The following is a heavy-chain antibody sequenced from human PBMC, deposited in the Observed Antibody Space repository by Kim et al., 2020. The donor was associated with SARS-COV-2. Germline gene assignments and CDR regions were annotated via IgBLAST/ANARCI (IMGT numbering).Heavy chain of an antibody. CDR3: AIRRSLSIAARNYYYYYGMDV. CDR1: GGSISSSNW. J-gene: IGHJ6*02. CDR2: IYHSGST. D-gene: IGHD6-6*01. V-gene: IGHV4-4*02. Sequence: SETLSLTCAVSGGSISSSNWWSWVRQPPGKGLEWIGEIYHSGSTNYNPSLKSRVTISVDKSKNQFSLKLSSVTAADTAVYYCAIRRSLSIAARNYYYYYGMDVWGQGTTVTVSS.